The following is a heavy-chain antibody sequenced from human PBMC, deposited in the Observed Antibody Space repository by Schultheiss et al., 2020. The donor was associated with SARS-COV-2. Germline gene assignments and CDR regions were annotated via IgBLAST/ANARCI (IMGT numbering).Heavy chain of an antibody. J-gene: IGHJ6*02. D-gene: IGHD1-26*01. CDR3: ARVVGGPTFEAFFGMDV. V-gene: IGHV4-4*07. CDR2: IYTSGST. Sequence: SETLSLTCTVSGGSMNSYYWSWIRQPPGKGLEWIGRIYTSGSTNYNPSLKSRVTMSVDTSKNQVSLKVRSVTAADTAVYYCARVVGGPTFEAFFGMDVWGQGTTVTVSS. CDR1: GGSMNSYY.